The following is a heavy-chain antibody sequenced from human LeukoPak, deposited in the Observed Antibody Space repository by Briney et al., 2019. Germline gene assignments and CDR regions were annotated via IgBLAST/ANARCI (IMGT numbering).Heavy chain of an antibody. CDR1: GYTFTGYY. CDR2: INPSGGST. J-gene: IGHJ6*03. CDR3: ARAGPYYYYMDV. D-gene: IGHD3-10*01. V-gene: IGHV1-46*01. Sequence: ASVKVSCKASGYTFTGYYMHWVRQAPGQGLEWMGIINPSGGSTSYAQKFQGRVTMTRDTSTSTVYMELSSLRSEDTAVYYCARAGPYYYYMDVWGKGTTVTISS.